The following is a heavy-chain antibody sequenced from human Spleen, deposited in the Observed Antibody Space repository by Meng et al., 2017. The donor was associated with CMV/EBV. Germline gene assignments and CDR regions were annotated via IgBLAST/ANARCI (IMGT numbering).Heavy chain of an antibody. J-gene: IGHJ6*02. CDR2: IYSGGLP. CDR3: ARPERIRDYSSAPGFYYYAMDV. CDR1: GFSFSHSA. D-gene: IGHD6-25*01. Sequence: GESLKISCAASGFSFSHSAMTWVRQAPGKGLEWVSTIYSGGLPYYADSVKGRFTISRDNDKNSLFLQMNSLRAEDTAVYYCARPERIRDYSSAPGFYYYAMDVWGQGTTVTVSS. V-gene: IGHV3-23*05.